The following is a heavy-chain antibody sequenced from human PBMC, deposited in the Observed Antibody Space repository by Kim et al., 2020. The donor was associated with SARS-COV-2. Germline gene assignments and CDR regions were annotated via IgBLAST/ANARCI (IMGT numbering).Heavy chain of an antibody. V-gene: IGHV3-33*01. Sequence: GGSLRLSCAASGFTFSSYGMHWVRQAPGKGLEWVAVIWYDGSNKYYADSVKGPFTISRDNSKNTLYLQMNSLRAEDTAVYYCARSMVTGAFDIWGQGTMVTVSS. D-gene: IGHD5-18*01. J-gene: IGHJ3*02. CDR2: IWYDGSNK. CDR1: GFTFSSYG. CDR3: ARSMVTGAFDI.